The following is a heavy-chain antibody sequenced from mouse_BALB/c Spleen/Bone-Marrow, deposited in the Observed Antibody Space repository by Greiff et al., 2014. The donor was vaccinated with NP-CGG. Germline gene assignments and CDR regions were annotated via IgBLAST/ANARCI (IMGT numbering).Heavy chain of an antibody. CDR2: IWTGGST. V-gene: IGHV2-2*02. D-gene: IGHD3-1*01. J-gene: IGHJ2*01. CDR3: ARNHRGYYFDY. Sequence: VKLMESGPGLVQPSQSLSITCTVSGFSLTTYGVHWVRQSPGKGLEWLGVIWTGGSTDYNAAFISRLSISKDNSKSQVFFEMNSLQANYTAIYYCARNHRGYYFDYWGQGTTLTVSS. CDR1: GFSLTTYG.